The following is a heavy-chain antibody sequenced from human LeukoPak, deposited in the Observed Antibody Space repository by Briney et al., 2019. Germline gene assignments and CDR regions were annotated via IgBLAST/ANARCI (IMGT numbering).Heavy chain of an antibody. CDR1: GGSFSGYY. V-gene: IGHV4-34*01. J-gene: IGHJ4*02. D-gene: IGHD3-10*01. CDR3: ASQDTMVRGVLY. CDR2: INHSGST. Sequence: SETLSLTCAVHGGSFSGYYWSWIRQPPGKGLEWIGEINHSGSTNYNPSLKSRVTISVDTSKNQFSLKLSSVTAADTAVYYCASQDTMVRGVLYWGQGTLVTVSS.